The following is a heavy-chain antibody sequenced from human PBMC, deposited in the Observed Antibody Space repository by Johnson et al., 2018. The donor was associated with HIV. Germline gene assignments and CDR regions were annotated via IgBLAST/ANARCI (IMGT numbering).Heavy chain of an antibody. CDR2: IGTAGDT. D-gene: IGHD3-3*01. CDR3: ANLLFLQWLAPDDGFDI. CDR1: GFTFSSYD. V-gene: IGHV3-13*01. Sequence: VQLVESGGGLVQPGGSLRLSCAASGFTFSSYDMHWVRQATGKGLEWVSAIGTAGDTYYPGSVKGRFTISRDNSKDTLFLQMDSLRPEDTAVYYCANLLFLQWLAPDDGFDIWGQGTMVTVSS. J-gene: IGHJ3*02.